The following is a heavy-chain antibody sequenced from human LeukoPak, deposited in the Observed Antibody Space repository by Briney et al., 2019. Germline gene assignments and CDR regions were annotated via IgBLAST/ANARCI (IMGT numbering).Heavy chain of an antibody. V-gene: IGHV4-59*08. CDR2: IYYSGST. D-gene: IGHD3-22*01. Sequence: PSETLSLTCTVSGGSISSYYWSWIRQPPGKGLEWIGYIYYSGSTNYNPSLKSRVTISVDTSKNQFSLKLSSVTAADTAVYYCARHEYYDSSGYYDYWGQGTPVTVSS. CDR3: ARHEYYDSSGYYDY. J-gene: IGHJ4*02. CDR1: GGSISSYY.